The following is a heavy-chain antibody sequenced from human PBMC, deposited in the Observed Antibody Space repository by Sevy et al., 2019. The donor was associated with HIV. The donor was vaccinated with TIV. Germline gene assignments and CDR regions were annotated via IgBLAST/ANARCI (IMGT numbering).Heavy chain of an antibody. CDR1: GFTFSSYA. Sequence: GGSLRLSCAASGFTFSSYAMHLVRQAPGKGLEWVAVISYDGSNKYYADSVKGRFTISRDNSKNTLYLQMNSLRAEDTAVYYCARDSHYYDSSGYFYFDYWGQGTLVTVSS. CDR3: ARDSHYYDSSGYFYFDY. V-gene: IGHV3-30-3*01. CDR2: ISYDGSNK. D-gene: IGHD3-22*01. J-gene: IGHJ4*02.